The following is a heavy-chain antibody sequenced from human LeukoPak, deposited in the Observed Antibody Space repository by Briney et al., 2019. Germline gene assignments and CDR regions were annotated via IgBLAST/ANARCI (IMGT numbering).Heavy chain of an antibody. J-gene: IGHJ4*02. D-gene: IGHD1-1*01. V-gene: IGHV1-69*05. CDR1: GGTFPSYA. CDR2: VIPLFETT. CDR3: ATDHNTGHFDY. Sequence: SVKVSCKASGGTFPSYAISWVRQAPGQGLEWMGRVIPLFETTNFAQQFQGRVTVTTDDSTSTAYMELSSLRSEDTAVYYCATDHNTGHFDYWGQGTLVTVSS.